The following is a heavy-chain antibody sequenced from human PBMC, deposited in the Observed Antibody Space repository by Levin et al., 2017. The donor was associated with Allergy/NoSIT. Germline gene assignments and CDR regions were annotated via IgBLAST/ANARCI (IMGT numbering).Heavy chain of an antibody. D-gene: IGHD4-17*01. CDR3: AKTRSIDGDYGSIDY. J-gene: IGHJ4*02. CDR2: ISNDGSSE. Sequence: GGSLRLSCAASEFTFSYFTMHWVRQAPGKGLEWVAVISNDGSSESYADSVKGRFTISRDNSKNTLYLQMSSLKTDDTAVYYCAKTRSIDGDYGSIDYWGQGTLVTVYS. V-gene: IGHV3-30*15. CDR1: EFTFSYFT.